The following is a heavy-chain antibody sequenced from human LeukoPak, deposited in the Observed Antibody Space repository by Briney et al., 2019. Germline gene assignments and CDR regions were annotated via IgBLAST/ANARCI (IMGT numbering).Heavy chain of an antibody. Sequence: APVKVSCKASGYAFTNYGISWVRQAPGQGLEWMGWISVYNGNTNYAQKLQGRVTMTTDTSTSTAYMELRSLRSDDTAVYYCARVGYDILTGADYWGQGTLVTVSS. CDR2: ISVYNGNT. V-gene: IGHV1-18*01. D-gene: IGHD3-9*01. CDR3: ARVGYDILTGADY. J-gene: IGHJ4*02. CDR1: GYAFTNYG.